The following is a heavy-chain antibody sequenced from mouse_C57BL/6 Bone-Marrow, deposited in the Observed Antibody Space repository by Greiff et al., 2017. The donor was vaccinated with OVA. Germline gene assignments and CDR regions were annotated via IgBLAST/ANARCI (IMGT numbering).Heavy chain of an antibody. V-gene: IGHV5-6*01. CDR1: GFTFSSYG. J-gene: IGHJ2*01. Sequence: DVQLVESGGDLVKPGGSLKLSCAASGFTFSSYGMSWVRQTPDKRLEWVATISSGGSYTYYPDSVKGRFTISRDNAKNTLYLQMSSLKSEDTAMYYCARPPYVDYWGQGTTLTVSS. CDR2: ISSGGSYT. CDR3: ARPPYVDY.